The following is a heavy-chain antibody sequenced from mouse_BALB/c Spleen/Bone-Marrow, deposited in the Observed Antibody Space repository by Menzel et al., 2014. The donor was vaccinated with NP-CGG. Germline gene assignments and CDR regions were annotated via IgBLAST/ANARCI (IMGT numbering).Heavy chain of an antibody. CDR2: INSNGGST. J-gene: IGHJ3*01. V-gene: IGHV5-6-3*01. CDR1: GFTFSSYG. Sequence: EVQLVESGGGLVQSGGSLKLSCAASGFTFSSYGISWVRQTPDQRLELDGTINSNGGSTYYPDSVKGRFTISRDNAKNTLYLQMSSLKSEDTAMYYCARDIGRLLRFACWGLGTLGTGSA. D-gene: IGHD2-3*01. CDR3: ARDIGRLLRFAC.